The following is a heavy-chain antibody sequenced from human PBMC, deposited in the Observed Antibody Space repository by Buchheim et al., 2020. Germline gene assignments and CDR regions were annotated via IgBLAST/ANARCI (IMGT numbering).Heavy chain of an antibody. V-gene: IGHV3-33*01. J-gene: IGHJ6*02. Sequence: QVQLVESGGGVVQPGRSLRLSCAASGFTFSSYGMHWVRQAPGKGLEWVAVIWYDGSNRYYADSVTGRFTISRDNSKNTLYLQMNSLIAEDTAVYYCARSGYCSSTSCYRYYYYGMDVWGQGTT. CDR1: GFTFSSYG. CDR3: ARSGYCSSTSCYRYYYYGMDV. CDR2: IWYDGSNR. D-gene: IGHD2-2*01.